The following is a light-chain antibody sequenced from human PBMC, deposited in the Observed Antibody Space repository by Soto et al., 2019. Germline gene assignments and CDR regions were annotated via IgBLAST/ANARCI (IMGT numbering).Light chain of an antibody. Sequence: AIQMTKSPSSLSASVGDRVTINCRASQGIRNDLGWYQQKPGKSPKLLIYAASSLQRGVPSRLSGSGSGTDFPLTISSLQPEDFATYYCLQDYNYPPSFGQGTKVEIK. J-gene: IGKJ1*01. CDR2: AAS. V-gene: IGKV1-6*01. CDR3: LQDYNYPPS. CDR1: QGIRND.